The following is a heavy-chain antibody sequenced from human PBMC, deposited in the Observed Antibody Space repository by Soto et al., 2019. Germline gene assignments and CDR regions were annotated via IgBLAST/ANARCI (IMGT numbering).Heavy chain of an antibody. J-gene: IGHJ1*01. Sequence: QMQLVQSGPEVKQPGTSVKVSCKASGFTFTSSAMQCVRQASGQSLEWIVWIVFGSGHTNYAKKFQERVTITRDMATSTAYMELSSMRSEDTAVYYCAAEGDYYDSSEEDFQHWCQGTLVTVSS. CDR1: GFTFTSSA. CDR2: IVFGSGHT. CDR3: AAEGDYYDSSEEDFQH. D-gene: IGHD3-22*01. V-gene: IGHV1-58*02.